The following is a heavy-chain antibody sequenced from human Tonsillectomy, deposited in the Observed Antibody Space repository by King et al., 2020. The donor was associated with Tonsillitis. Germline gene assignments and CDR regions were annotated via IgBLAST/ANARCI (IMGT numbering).Heavy chain of an antibody. V-gene: IGHV4-39*01. CDR3: ARSVSGSFDY. D-gene: IGHD1-26*01. CDR1: GGSISSSDHY. CDR2: MYYSGTI. J-gene: IGHJ4*02. Sequence: QLQESGPGVVKPSETLSLTCTVSGGSISSSDHYWAWIRQPPGKGLEWIGYMYYSGTIFYNPSLKSRITLSGGTSENRFSLKLSSVTAADTAVYFCARSVSGSFDYWGRGALVTVSS.